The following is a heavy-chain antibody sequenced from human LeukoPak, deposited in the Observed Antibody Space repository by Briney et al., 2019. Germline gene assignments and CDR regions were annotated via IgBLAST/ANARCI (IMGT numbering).Heavy chain of an antibody. CDR2: IYYSGST. V-gene: IGHV4-28*01. CDR1: GYSISSSNW. CDR3: ARNQIVGAMNAFDI. J-gene: IGHJ3*02. D-gene: IGHD1-26*01. Sequence: SETLSLTCAVSGYSISSSNWWGWIRQPPGKGLEWIGYIYYSGSTYYNPSLKSRVTMSVGTSKNQFSLKLSSVTAVDTAVYYCARNQIVGAMNAFDIWGQGTMVTVSS.